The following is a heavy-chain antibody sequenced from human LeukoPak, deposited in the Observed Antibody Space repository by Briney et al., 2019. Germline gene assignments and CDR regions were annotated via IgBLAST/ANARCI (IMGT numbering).Heavy chain of an antibody. V-gene: IGHV3-21*01. CDR3: VRGSAFGDLDS. D-gene: IGHD3-10*01. J-gene: IGHJ4*02. CDR1: GFTFSSYS. CDR2: ISSSSSYI. Sequence: PGGSLRLSCAAFGFTFSSYSMNWVRQAPGKGLEWVSAISSSSSYIYYADSMKGRFTISRDNAKNSLYLQMNSLRAEDTAVYYCVRGSAFGDLDSWGQGTLVTVSS.